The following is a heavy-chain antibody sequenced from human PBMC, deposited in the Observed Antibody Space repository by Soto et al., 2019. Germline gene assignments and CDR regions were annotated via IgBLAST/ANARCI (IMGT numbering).Heavy chain of an antibody. CDR1: GGSISSGVFY. CDR2: IYSSGNT. V-gene: IGHV4-31*03. Sequence: SETLSLTCTVSGGSISSGVFYWNWVRQFPGKGLEWIGYIYSSGNTYYRPSLQSRVSISRDTSKNQFSLNLSSVTAADSAIYYGGGEKKPYVYLNGGRETMVTVPS. J-gene: IGHJ4*02. CDR3: GGEKKPYVYLN. D-gene: IGHD3-16*01.